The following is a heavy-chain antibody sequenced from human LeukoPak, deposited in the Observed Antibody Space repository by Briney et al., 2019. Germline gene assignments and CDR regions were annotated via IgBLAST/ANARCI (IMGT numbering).Heavy chain of an antibody. J-gene: IGHJ4*02. D-gene: IGHD3-22*01. CDR3: VWSSGYQNYFDY. CDR1: GFTFSSYW. Sequence: PGGSLRLSCAASGFTFSSYWMHWVRQAPGKGLVWVSRINSDGSSTSYADSVMGRFTISRDNAKNTLYLQMNSLRAEDTAVYYCVWSSGYQNYFDYWGQGTLVTVSS. CDR2: INSDGSST. V-gene: IGHV3-74*01.